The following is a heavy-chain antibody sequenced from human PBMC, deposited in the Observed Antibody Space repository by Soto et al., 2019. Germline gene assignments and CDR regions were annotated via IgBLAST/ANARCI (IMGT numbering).Heavy chain of an antibody. Sequence: ASVKVSCKVSGYTLTELSMHWVRQAPGKGLEWMGGFDPEDGETIYAQKFQGRVTMTEDTSTDTAYMELSSLRSEDTAVYYCATYPIYYGSGSYYNFDYWGQGTLVTVSS. CDR2: FDPEDGET. V-gene: IGHV1-24*01. J-gene: IGHJ4*02. CDR3: ATYPIYYGSGSYYNFDY. CDR1: GYTLTELS. D-gene: IGHD3-10*01.